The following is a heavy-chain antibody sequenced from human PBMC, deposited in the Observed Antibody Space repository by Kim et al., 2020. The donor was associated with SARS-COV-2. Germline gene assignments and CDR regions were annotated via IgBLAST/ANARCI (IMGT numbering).Heavy chain of an antibody. J-gene: IGHJ5*02. CDR2: IYSGGST. V-gene: IGHV3-53*01. D-gene: IGHD3-10*01. CDR1: GFTVSSNY. Sequence: GWSLRLSCAASGFTVSSNYMSWVRQAPGKGLEWVSVIYSGGSTYYADSVKGRFTISRDNSKNTLYLQMNSLRAEDTAVYYCARVDLLWFGEPHGWFDPWGQGTLVTVSS. CDR3: ARVDLLWFGEPHGWFDP.